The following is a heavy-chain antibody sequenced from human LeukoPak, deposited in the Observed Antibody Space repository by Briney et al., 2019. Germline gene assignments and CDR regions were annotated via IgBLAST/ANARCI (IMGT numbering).Heavy chain of an antibody. V-gene: IGHV3-21*01. CDR1: GFIFTNYG. CDR3: ARDRGSGWHTFDS. CDR2: ISSSTSYI. Sequence: PGGSLRLSCAASGFIFTNYGMNWVRQAPGKGLEWVSSISSSTSYIFYADSMRGRVTISRDNAKNSLYLQMNSLRVEDTAVYYCARDRGSGWHTFDSWGQGTLVTVSS. J-gene: IGHJ4*02. D-gene: IGHD6-19*01.